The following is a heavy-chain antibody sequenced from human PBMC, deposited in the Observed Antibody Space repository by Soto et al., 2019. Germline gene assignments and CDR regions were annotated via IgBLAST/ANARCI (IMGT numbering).Heavy chain of an antibody. J-gene: IGHJ4*02. CDR1: GGSMRSYY. CDR3: ARSTGSYSDY. CDR2: IFYSGNT. V-gene: IGHV4-59*01. D-gene: IGHD1-26*01. Sequence: PSETLSLTCTVSGGSMRSYYWSWIRQPPEKGLEWIGYIFYSGNTNYNPSLKSRVTILVDTSKNQFSLELSSVTAADTAVYYCARSTGSYSDYWGQGTLVTVSS.